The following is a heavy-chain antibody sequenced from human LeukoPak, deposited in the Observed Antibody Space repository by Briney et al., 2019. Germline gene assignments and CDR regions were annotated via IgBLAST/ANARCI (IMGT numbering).Heavy chain of an antibody. CDR3: AKVRPPKGFPSYFDY. J-gene: IGHJ4*02. CDR2: IRYDGSNK. D-gene: IGHD1-1*01. CDR1: GFTFSSYG. V-gene: IGHV3-30*02. Sequence: GGSLRLSCAASGFTFSSYGMHWVRQAPGKGLEWVAFIRYDGSNKYYADSVKGRFTISRDNSKNTLYLQMNSLRAEDTAVYYCAKVRPPKGFPSYFDYWGQGTLVTVSS.